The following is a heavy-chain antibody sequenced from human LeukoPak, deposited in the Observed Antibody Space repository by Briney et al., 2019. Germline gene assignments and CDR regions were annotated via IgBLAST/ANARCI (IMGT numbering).Heavy chain of an antibody. Sequence: SETLSLTCAVYGGSFSGYYWSWIRQPPGKGLEWIGRMYSSGSTNYDPSLKSRVIMSVDTSKNQFSLKPNSVTAADTAVYYCARTPCSSASCPKRDVFDIWGQGTTVTVSS. CDR1: GGSFSGYY. V-gene: IGHV4-59*10. D-gene: IGHD2-2*01. CDR2: MYSSGST. J-gene: IGHJ3*02. CDR3: ARTPCSSASCPKRDVFDI.